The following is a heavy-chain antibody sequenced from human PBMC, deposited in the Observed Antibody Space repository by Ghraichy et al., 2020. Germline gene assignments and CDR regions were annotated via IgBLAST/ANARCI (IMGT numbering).Heavy chain of an antibody. Sequence: GGSLRLSCALSGFTFNGYAMHWVRQAPGRGLEWVSGIAWKTGDTNYADSVKGRFTISRDNADNSLYLQMNNLRPEDTAFYYCATRRHTNSHCYFDYWGQGTLVTVSS. CDR2: IAWKTGDT. CDR3: ATRRHTNSHCYFDY. J-gene: IGHJ4*02. D-gene: IGHD2-2*01. CDR1: GFTFNGYA. V-gene: IGHV3-9*01.